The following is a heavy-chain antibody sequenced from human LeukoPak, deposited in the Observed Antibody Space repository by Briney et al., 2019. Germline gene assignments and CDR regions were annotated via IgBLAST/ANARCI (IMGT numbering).Heavy chain of an antibody. D-gene: IGHD5-12*01. CDR1: GFTFSSYG. CDR2: IWYDGSNK. Sequence: PGGSLRLSCAASGFTFSSYGMHWVRQAPGKGLEWVAVIWYDGSNKYYAASVKGRFTISRDNSKNTLYLQMNSLRAEDTAVYYCAKGPSDIVVSYYGMDVWGQGTTVTVSS. CDR3: AKGPSDIVVSYYGMDV. V-gene: IGHV3-33*06. J-gene: IGHJ6*02.